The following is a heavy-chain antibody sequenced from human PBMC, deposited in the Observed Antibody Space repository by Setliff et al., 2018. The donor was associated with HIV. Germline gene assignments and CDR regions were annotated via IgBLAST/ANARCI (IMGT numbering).Heavy chain of an antibody. CDR3: ARGYYGPDS. J-gene: IGHJ4*02. CDR1: GFTFSGHS. V-gene: IGHV3-74*01. Sequence: GGSLRLSCAASGFTFSGHSMHWVRQVPGQGLVWVSGIKNDGSDIFYVDSVKGRFTISRDNAKNRLYLQMNSLRAEDTALYYCARGYYGPDSWSRGTLVTVSS. D-gene: IGHD3-10*01. CDR2: IKNDGSDI.